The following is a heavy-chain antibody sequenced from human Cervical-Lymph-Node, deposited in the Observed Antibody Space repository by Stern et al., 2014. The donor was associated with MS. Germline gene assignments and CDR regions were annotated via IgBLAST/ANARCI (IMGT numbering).Heavy chain of an antibody. Sequence: VQLVESGGGVVQPGRSLRLSCAAYGFTLSSYALHWVRQAPGKGLEWVALISYDGSNKYYADSVKGRFTISRDNSKNTFYLQMNSLRADDTAVYYCARDMGFFGGGTTTFEYWGQGTLVTVSS. D-gene: IGHD1-26*01. V-gene: IGHV3-30-3*01. CDR2: ISYDGSNK. J-gene: IGHJ4*02. CDR1: GFTLSSYA. CDR3: ARDMGFFGGGTTTFEY.